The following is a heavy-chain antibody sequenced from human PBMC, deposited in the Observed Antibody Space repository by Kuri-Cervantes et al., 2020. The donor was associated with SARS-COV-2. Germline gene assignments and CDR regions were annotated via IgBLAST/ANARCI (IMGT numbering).Heavy chain of an antibody. V-gene: IGHV4-31*03. CDR3: ARDRNYGLGRYDP. CDR1: GGSINNGGYY. D-gene: IGHD3-10*01. CDR2: ISHSGNN. Sequence: SETLSLTCTVSGGSINNGGYYWSWIRQHPGQGLEWIGYISHSGNNHYNSSLKSRLRISIDTSENQFSLRLSSVTAADTAVYYCARDRNYGLGRYDPWGQGTLVTGSS. J-gene: IGHJ5*02.